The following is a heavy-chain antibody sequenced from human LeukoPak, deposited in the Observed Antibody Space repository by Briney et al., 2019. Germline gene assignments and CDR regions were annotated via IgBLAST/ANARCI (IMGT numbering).Heavy chain of an antibody. CDR1: GFTFDDYA. CDR2: INWNSARI. Sequence: PGGSLRLSCAASGFTFDDYAMHWVRQGPGKGLEWVSGINWNSARIVYADSVKGRFTISRDNAKNSLFLEMNSLRPEDGALYYRVKDRASLPGATTGFDYWGQGTLVTVSS. D-gene: IGHD1-26*01. CDR3: VKDRASLPGATTGFDY. V-gene: IGHV3-9*01. J-gene: IGHJ4*02.